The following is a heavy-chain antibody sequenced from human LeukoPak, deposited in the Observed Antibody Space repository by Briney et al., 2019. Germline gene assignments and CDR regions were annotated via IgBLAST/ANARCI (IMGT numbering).Heavy chain of an antibody. Sequence: GGSLRLSCAASGFTFTRHSMNWVRQAPGKGLEWVSFIGIWGSTIYYADSVKGRFTISRDNAKNSVYLQMNSLRAEDTAVYYCARDRGNSIVGSDFDSWGQGTLVTVSS. CDR1: GFTFTRHS. CDR2: IGIWGSTI. J-gene: IGHJ4*02. D-gene: IGHD1-26*01. V-gene: IGHV3-48*01. CDR3: ARDRGNSIVGSDFDS.